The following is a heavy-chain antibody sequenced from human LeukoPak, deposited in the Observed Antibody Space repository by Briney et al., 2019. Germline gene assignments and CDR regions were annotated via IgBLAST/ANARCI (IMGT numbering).Heavy chain of an antibody. CDR2: INPSGGSP. V-gene: IGHV1-46*01. CDR3: ARGGYCSGGSCASFSVDWFDP. CDR1: GYTFTSYY. Sequence: ASVKVSCKPSGYTFTSYYMHWVREAPGQGLEWMGRINPSGGSPSYAQKFQGRVTMPRDTSTSTVYMELSSLRSEDTAVYYCARGGYCSGGSCASFSVDWFDPWGQGTLVTVSS. D-gene: IGHD2-15*01. J-gene: IGHJ5*02.